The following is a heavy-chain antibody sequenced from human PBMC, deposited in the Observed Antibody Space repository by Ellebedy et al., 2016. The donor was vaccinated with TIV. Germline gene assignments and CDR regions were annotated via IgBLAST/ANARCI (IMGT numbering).Heavy chain of an antibody. Sequence: ASVKVSCKASGYAFTRYGMNWVRQAPGQGLEWMGWINTDTGNPTYAQGFTGRFVFSLETSVSTAYLQISGLKAEDTAVYYCAREQVRYYGHYYYMDVWGKGTTVTVSS. CDR2: INTDTGNP. CDR1: GYAFTRYG. V-gene: IGHV7-4-1*02. D-gene: IGHD3-9*01. J-gene: IGHJ6*03. CDR3: AREQVRYYGHYYYMDV.